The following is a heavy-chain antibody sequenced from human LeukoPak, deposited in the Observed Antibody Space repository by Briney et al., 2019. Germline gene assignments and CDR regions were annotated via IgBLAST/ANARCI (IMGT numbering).Heavy chain of an antibody. CDR1: GGSISSSSYY. Sequence: PSETLSLTCTVSGGSISSSSYYWGWIRQPPGRGLEWIGSIYYSGSTYYNPSLKSRVTISVDTSKNQFSLKLSSVTAADTAVYYCARVTRSSSYYFDYWGQGTLVTVSS. CDR3: ARVTRSSSYYFDY. CDR2: IYYSGST. V-gene: IGHV4-39*01. J-gene: IGHJ4*02. D-gene: IGHD2-15*01.